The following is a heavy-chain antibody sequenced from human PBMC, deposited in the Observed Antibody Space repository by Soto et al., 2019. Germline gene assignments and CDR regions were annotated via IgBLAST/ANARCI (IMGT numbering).Heavy chain of an antibody. CDR3: ASQSEGYCSSTSCYRLGWCGP. V-gene: IGHV5-51*01. Sequence: GESLKISCKGSGYSFTSYWIGWVRQMPGKGLEWMGIIYPGDSDTRYSPSFQGQVTISADKSISTAYLQWRSLQASDTAMYYCASQSEGYCSSTSCYRLGWCGPWGQGTLVTVSS. CDR2: IYPGDSDT. J-gene: IGHJ5*02. D-gene: IGHD2-2*01. CDR1: GYSFTSYW.